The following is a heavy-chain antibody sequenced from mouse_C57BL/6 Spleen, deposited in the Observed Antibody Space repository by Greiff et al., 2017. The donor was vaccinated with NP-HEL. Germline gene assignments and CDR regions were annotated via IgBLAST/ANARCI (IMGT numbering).Heavy chain of an antibody. CDR1: GYTFTSYW. Sequence: QVQLQQPGAELVRPGSSVKLSCKASGYTFTSYWMHWVKQRPIQGLEWIGNIDPSDSETHYNQKFKDKATLTVDKSSSTAYMQLSSLTSEDSAVYSCARSGGSSSSGFAYWGQGTLVTVSA. J-gene: IGHJ3*01. CDR3: ARSGGSSSSGFAY. V-gene: IGHV1-52*01. D-gene: IGHD1-1*01. CDR2: IDPSDSET.